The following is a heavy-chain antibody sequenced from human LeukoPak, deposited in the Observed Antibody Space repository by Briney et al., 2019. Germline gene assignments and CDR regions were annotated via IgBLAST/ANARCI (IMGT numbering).Heavy chain of an antibody. CDR1: GFTVSSNY. J-gene: IGHJ2*01. D-gene: IGHD6-6*01. Sequence: GRSLRLSCAASGFTVSSNYMTWVRQAPGKGLEWVSVIYSGGSTYYADSVKGRFTISRDNSQNTLHLQMNSLRAEDTAVYYCARRMGVYSSSTYWYFDLWGRGTLVTVSS. V-gene: IGHV3-53*01. CDR2: IYSGGST. CDR3: ARRMGVYSSSTYWYFDL.